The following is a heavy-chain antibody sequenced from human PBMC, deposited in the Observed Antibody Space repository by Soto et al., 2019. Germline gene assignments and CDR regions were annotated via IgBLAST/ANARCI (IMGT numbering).Heavy chain of an antibody. Sequence: QLQLQESGPGLVKPSETLSLTCTVSGRSVSSSGSYWGWIRQPPGKGLEWIGSIYYSGSTYYNPSLKSRVXXSXDXLKHQFSLKVSSVTAADTAVYYCARHSGSYQTSFDYWGQGTLVTVSS. CDR1: GRSVSSSGSY. J-gene: IGHJ4*02. D-gene: IGHD1-26*01. CDR2: IYYSGST. V-gene: IGHV4-39*01. CDR3: ARHSGSYQTSFDY.